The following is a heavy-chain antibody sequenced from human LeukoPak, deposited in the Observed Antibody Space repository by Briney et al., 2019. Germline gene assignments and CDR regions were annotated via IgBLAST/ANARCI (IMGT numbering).Heavy chain of an antibody. CDR1: GFTVDTVY. CDR3: ARGVLRRVYDY. CDR2: IYSTGNT. Sequence: GGSLRLSCAASGFTVDTVYMSWVRQAPGKGLEWVSIIYSTGNTYNSDSVKDRFTISRDNSKNTLYLQMNSLRGEDTAVYYCARGVLRRVYDYWGQGTLVTVSS. D-gene: IGHD3-10*01. V-gene: IGHV3-66*01. J-gene: IGHJ4*02.